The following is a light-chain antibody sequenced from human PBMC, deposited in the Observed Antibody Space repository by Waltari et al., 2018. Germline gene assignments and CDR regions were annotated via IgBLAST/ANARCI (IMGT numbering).Light chain of an antibody. CDR2: AAS. Sequence: DIQLTQSPSFLSASVGDRVTITFRASQGISSYLAWYQQKPGRAPKLLIYAASTLQSGVPSRFSGSGSGTEFTLAISSLQTEDFATYYCQHLNNYPLSFGGGTKVEIK. J-gene: IGKJ4*01. CDR1: QGISSY. CDR3: QHLNNYPLS. V-gene: IGKV1-9*01.